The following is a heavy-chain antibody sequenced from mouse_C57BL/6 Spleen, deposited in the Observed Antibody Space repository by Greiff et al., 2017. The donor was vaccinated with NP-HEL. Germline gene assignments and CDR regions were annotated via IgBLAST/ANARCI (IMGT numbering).Heavy chain of an antibody. CDR1: GYTFTSYW. CDR2: LDPSDSYT. Sequence: QVQLQQPGAELVMPGASVKLSCKASGYTFTSYWMHWVKQRPGQGLEWIGELDPSDSYTNYNQKFKGKSTLTVDKSSSTAYMQLSSLTSEDSAVYYCARLGWDDYAMDYWGQGTSVTVSS. V-gene: IGHV1-69*01. CDR3: ARLGWDDYAMDY. D-gene: IGHD4-1*01. J-gene: IGHJ4*01.